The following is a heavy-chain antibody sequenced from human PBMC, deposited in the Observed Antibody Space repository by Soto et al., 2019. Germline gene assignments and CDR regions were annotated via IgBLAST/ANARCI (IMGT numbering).Heavy chain of an antibody. J-gene: IGHJ6*02. Sequence: ASVKVSCKASGYTFTSYDINWVRQATGQGLEWMGWMNPNSGNTGYAQKFQGRVTMTRNTSTSTAYMELSSLRSEDTAVYYCAREKAGSSSYGMDVWGQGTTVTVSS. D-gene: IGHD6-6*01. V-gene: IGHV1-8*01. CDR3: AREKAGSSSYGMDV. CDR1: GYTFTSYD. CDR2: MNPNSGNT.